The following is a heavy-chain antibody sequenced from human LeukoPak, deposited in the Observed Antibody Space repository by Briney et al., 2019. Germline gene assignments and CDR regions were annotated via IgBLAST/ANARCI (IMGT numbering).Heavy chain of an antibody. CDR1: GGTFSSYA. J-gene: IGHJ5*02. V-gene: IGHV1-69*01. D-gene: IGHD2-2*01. CDR2: IIPIFGTA. Sequence: ASVKVSCEASGGTFSSYAISWVRQAPGQGLEWMGGIIPIFGTANYAQKFQGRVTITADESTSTAYMELSSLRSEDTAVYYCARDTGYCSSTSCQPNWFDPWGQGTLVTVSS. CDR3: ARDTGYCSSTSCQPNWFDP.